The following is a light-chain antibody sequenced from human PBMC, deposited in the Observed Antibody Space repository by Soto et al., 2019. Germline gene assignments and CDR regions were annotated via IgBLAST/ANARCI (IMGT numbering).Light chain of an antibody. CDR1: QSVSSSF. Sequence: ENVLTQSPGTLSLSPGERATLSCRASQSVSSSFVAWYQQKPGQAPRLVIYGAASRATGIPDRFSGSGSGTDLTLTISRLEPEDFAVYYCQQYGSLPITFGQGTRLEIK. J-gene: IGKJ5*01. CDR3: QQYGSLPIT. V-gene: IGKV3-20*01. CDR2: GAA.